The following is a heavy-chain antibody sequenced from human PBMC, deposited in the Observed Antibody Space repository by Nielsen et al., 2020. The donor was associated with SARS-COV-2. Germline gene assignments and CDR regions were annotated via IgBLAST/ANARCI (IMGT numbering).Heavy chain of an antibody. J-gene: IGHJ6*02. D-gene: IGHD3-10*01. Sequence: GGSLRLSCAASGFTVSSNYVNWVRQAPGKGLEWVSVIYSGGSTYYADSVKGRFTISRHNSKNTVYLQMNSLRAEDTAVYYCARVGASYRNSYGLDVWGQGTTVTVSS. V-gene: IGHV3-53*04. CDR1: GFTVSSNY. CDR2: IYSGGST. CDR3: ARVGASYRNSYGLDV.